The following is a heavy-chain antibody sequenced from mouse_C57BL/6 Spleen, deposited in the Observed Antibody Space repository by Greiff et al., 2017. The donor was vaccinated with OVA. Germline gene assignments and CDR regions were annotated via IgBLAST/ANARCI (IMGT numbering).Heavy chain of an antibody. D-gene: IGHD1-1*01. CDR3: AISPITTVVPDY. J-gene: IGHJ2*01. CDR2: IHPNSGST. V-gene: IGHV1-64*01. Sequence: QVQLQQSGAELVKPGASVKLSCKASGYTFTSYWMHWVKQRPGQGLEWIGMIHPNSGSTNYNEKFKSKATLTVDKSSSTAYMQLSSLTSEDSAVYYCAISPITTVVPDYWCQGTTLTVSS. CDR1: GYTFTSYW.